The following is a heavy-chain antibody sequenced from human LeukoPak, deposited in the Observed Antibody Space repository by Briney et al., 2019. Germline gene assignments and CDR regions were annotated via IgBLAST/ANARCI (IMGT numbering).Heavy chain of an antibody. CDR2: ISSSSIYI. J-gene: IGHJ6*02. V-gene: IGHV3-21*01. CDR3: ARSPDSYYYYYDMDV. CDR1: GFTFSSYS. Sequence: GGSLRLSCAASGFTFSSYSMNWVRQAPGKGLEWVSSISSSSIYIYYADSVKGRFTISRDNAKNSLYLQMNSLRAEDTAVYYCARSPDSYYYYYDMDVWGQGTTVTVSS.